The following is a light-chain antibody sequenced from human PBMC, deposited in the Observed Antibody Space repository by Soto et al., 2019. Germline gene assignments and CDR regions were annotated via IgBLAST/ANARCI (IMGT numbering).Light chain of an antibody. Sequence: ETVMTQSPATLSVSPGERATLSCRASHSIGSTLAWYQQKPGQAPRLLIYGASNRATGIPARFSGSGSGTEITLTISRLQSEDFAVYYCQKYNNWPSITFGQGTRLEI. J-gene: IGKJ5*01. CDR3: QKYNNWPSIT. CDR1: HSIGST. CDR2: GAS. V-gene: IGKV3-15*01.